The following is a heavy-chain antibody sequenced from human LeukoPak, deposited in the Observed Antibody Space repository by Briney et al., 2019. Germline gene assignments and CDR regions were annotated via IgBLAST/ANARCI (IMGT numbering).Heavy chain of an antibody. CDR3: ASLLRFGPSDP. V-gene: IGHV1-69*13. Sequence: ASVKVSCKASGGTFSSYAISWVRQAPGQGLEWMGGIIPIFGTANYAQKFQGRVTITADESTSTAYMELSSLRSEDTAVYYCASLLRFGPSDPWGQGTLVTVSS. J-gene: IGHJ5*02. CDR1: GGTFSSYA. CDR2: IIPIFGTA. D-gene: IGHD3-3*01.